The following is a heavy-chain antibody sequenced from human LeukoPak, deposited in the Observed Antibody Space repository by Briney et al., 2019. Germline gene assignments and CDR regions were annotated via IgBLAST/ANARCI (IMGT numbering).Heavy chain of an antibody. Sequence: TLSLTCTVSGGSISSYYWSWIRQPPGKGLEWIGYIYYSGSTNYNPSLKSRVTISVDTSKNQFSLKLSSVTAADTAVYYCAGVYITMVRGVIRVDPWGQGTLVTVSS. D-gene: IGHD3-10*01. J-gene: IGHJ5*02. V-gene: IGHV4-59*01. CDR2: IYYSGST. CDR3: AGVYITMVRGVIRVDP. CDR1: GGSISSYY.